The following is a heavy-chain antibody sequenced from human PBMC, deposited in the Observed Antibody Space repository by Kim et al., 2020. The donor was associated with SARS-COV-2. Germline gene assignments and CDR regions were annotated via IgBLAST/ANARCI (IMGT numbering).Heavy chain of an antibody. CDR2: MNPNSGNT. CDR1: GYTFTSYD. V-gene: IGHV1-8*01. CDR3: ARVSARDLWSGYYTPRGYYYYYYGMDV. D-gene: IGHD3-3*01. J-gene: IGHJ6*02. Sequence: ASVKVSCKASGYTFTSYDINWVRQATGQGLEWMGWMNPNSGNTGYAQKFQGRVTMTRNTSISTAYMELSSLRSEDTAVYYCARVSARDLWSGYYTPRGYYYYYYGMDVWGQGTTVTISS.